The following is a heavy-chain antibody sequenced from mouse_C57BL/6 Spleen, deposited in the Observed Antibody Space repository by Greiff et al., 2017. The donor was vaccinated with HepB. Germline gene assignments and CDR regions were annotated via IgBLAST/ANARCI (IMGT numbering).Heavy chain of an antibody. V-gene: IGHV1-85*01. D-gene: IGHD1-1*01. CDR1: GYTFTSYD. J-gene: IGHJ2*01. Sequence: VQLQQSGPELVKPGASVKLSCKASGYTFTSYDINWVKQRPGQGLEWIGWIYPRDGSTKYNEKFKGKATLTVDTSSSTAYMELHSLTSEDSAVYFCARKSITTVVAFDYWGQGTTLTVSS. CDR2: IYPRDGST. CDR3: ARKSITTVVAFDY.